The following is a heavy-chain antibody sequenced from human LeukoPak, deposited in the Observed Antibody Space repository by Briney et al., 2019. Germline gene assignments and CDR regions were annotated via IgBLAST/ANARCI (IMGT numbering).Heavy chain of an antibody. CDR2: ISSSGSTI. J-gene: IGHJ5*02. V-gene: IGHV3-11*04. CDR3: AKSDEVYYDFWSDKEGHNWFDP. Sequence: GGSLRLSCAASGFTFSDYYMSWIRQAPGKGLEWVSYISSSGSTIYYADSVKGRFTISRDNAKNSLYLQMNSLRAEDTAVYYCAKSDEVYYDFWSDKEGHNWFDPWGQGTLVTVSS. CDR1: GFTFSDYY. D-gene: IGHD3-3*01.